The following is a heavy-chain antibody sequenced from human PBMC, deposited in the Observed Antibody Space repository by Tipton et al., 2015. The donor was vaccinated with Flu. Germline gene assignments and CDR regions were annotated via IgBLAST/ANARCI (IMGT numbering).Heavy chain of an antibody. D-gene: IGHD6-19*01. J-gene: IGHJ4*02. V-gene: IGHV3-7*01. CDR1: GFTFSSYW. CDR3: ARAPDIAVAAYYFDY. Sequence: GSLRLSCAASGFTFSSYWMSWVRQAPGKGLEWVANIKQDGSEKYYVDSVKGRFTISRDNAKNSLYLQMNSLRAEDTAVYYCARAPDIAVAAYYFDYWGQGTLVTVSS. CDR2: IKQDGSEK.